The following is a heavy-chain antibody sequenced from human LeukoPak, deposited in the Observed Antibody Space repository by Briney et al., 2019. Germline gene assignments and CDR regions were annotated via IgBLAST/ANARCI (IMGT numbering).Heavy chain of an antibody. V-gene: IGHV3-23*01. J-gene: IGHJ4*02. D-gene: IGHD3-16*01. CDR2: ISGSGATT. CDR3: AKDRDVWGSLLDY. CDR1: ALTFSSYA. Sequence: PGGSLRLSCAASALTFSSYAMSWVRQAPGKGLEWVSAISGSGATTYYADTVKGRFTISRDNSENTLYMQMNSLRAEDTAVYYCAKDRDVWGSLLDYWGQGTLVTVSS.